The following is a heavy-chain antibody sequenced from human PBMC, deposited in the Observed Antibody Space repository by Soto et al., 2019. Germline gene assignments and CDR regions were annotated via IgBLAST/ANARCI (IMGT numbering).Heavy chain of an antibody. CDR2: INPSGGST. CDR3: ARDRYSGYDHTDVDY. Sequence: QVQLVQSGAEVKKPGASVKVSCKASGYTFTSYYMHWVRQAPGQGLEWMGIINPSGGSTSYAQKFQGRVTMTRDTSTSTVYMELSSLRSEDTAVYYCARDRYSGYDHTDVDYWGQGTLVTVSS. CDR1: GYTFTSYY. V-gene: IGHV1-46*03. D-gene: IGHD5-12*01. J-gene: IGHJ4*02.